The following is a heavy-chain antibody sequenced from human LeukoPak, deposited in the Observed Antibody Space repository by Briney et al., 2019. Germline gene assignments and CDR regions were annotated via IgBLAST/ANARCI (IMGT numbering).Heavy chain of an antibody. J-gene: IGHJ5*02. CDR1: GGSITSGGYY. CDR2: IYYSGST. CDR3: ARQYSSGWPWFDP. V-gene: IGHV4-39*01. D-gene: IGHD6-19*01. Sequence: PSETLSLTCTVSGGSITSGGYYWGWIRQPPGKGLEWIGSIYYSGSTYYNPSLKSRVTISADTPKNQFSLKLSSVTAADAAVYHCARQYSSGWPWFDPWGQGTLVTVSS.